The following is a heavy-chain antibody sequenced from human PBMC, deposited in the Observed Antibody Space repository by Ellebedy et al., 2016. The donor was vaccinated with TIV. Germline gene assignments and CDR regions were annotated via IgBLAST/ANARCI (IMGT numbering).Heavy chain of an antibody. CDR3: VRGSGYCTSNTYSDN. Sequence: PGGSLRLSCAASGFTFSYYWMSWVRQAPGKGLAWLANIKQDGSDKNYMDSVKGRFSISRDNSKNSLYLQMDSLTAEDTAVYYCVRGSGYCTSNTYSDNWGQGTLVTVSS. J-gene: IGHJ4*02. CDR2: IKQDGSDK. D-gene: IGHD2-2*03. V-gene: IGHV3-7*03. CDR1: GFTFSYYW.